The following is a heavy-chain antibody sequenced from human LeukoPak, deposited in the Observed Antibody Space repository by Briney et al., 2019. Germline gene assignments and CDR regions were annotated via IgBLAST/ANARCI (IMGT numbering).Heavy chain of an antibody. CDR1: GGTFSSYA. J-gene: IGHJ5*02. CDR2: IIPIFGTA. CDR3: SLTFGVVISHQNGFDP. D-gene: IGHD3-3*01. V-gene: IGHV1-69*05. Sequence: ASVKVSCKASGGTFSSYAISWVRQAPGQGLEWMGGIIPIFGTANYAQKFQGRVTITTDESTSTAYMELSSLRSEDTAVYYCSLTFGVVISHQNGFDPWGQGTLVTVSS.